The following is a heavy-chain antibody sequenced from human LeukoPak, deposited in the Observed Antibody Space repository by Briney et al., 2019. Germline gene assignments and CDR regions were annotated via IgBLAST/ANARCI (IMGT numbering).Heavy chain of an antibody. CDR2: IIPIFGTA. D-gene: IGHD3-10*01. V-gene: IGHV1-69*13. CDR3: ALLRTHLYYYGSGSYTGGIDY. Sequence: ASVKVSCKASGGTFSSYAISWVRQAPGQGLGWMGGIIPIFGTANYAQKFQGRVTITADESTSTAYMELSSLRSEDTAVYYCALLRTHLYYYGSGSYTGGIDYWGQGTLVTVSS. J-gene: IGHJ4*02. CDR1: GGTFSSYA.